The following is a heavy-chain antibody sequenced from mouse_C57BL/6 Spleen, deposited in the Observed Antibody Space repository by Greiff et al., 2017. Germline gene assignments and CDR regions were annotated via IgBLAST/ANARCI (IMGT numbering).Heavy chain of an antibody. J-gene: IGHJ2*01. CDR3: ARRAYYSNLDY. CDR2: ISSGSSTI. CDR1: GFTFSDYG. D-gene: IGHD2-5*01. V-gene: IGHV5-17*01. Sequence: VQLKESGGGLVKPGGSLKLSCAASGFTFSDYGMHWVRQAPEKGLEWVAYISSGSSTIYYADTVKGRFTISRDNAKNTLFLQMTSLRSEDTAMYYCARRAYYSNLDYWGQGTTLTVSS.